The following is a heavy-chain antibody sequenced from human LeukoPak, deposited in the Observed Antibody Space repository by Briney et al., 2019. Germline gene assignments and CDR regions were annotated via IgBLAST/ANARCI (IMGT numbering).Heavy chain of an antibody. V-gene: IGHV5-51*01. D-gene: IGHD6-19*01. J-gene: IGHJ4*02. CDR2: IYPSDSDT. Sequence: GESLKISCEGSGYSFTSYWIAWVRQMPGKGLEWMGIIYPSDSDTRYSPSFQGQVTISADKSISTAYLQWSSLKASDTAMYYCARLWRYSSGWYYFDYWGQGTLVTVSS. CDR3: ARLWRYSSGWYYFDY. CDR1: GYSFTSYW.